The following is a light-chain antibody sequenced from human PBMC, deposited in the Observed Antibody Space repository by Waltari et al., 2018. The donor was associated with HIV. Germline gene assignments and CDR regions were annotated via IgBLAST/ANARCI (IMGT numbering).Light chain of an antibody. CDR3: CSYADKYTWV. CDR2: DVN. V-gene: IGLV2-11*01. Sequence: QSALTQPRSVSGSPGQSVTISCTGTSSDVGDYNYVSWYQQHPGKAPTLMMFDVNKRPSGVPDRFSGSKSGNTASLTISGLQAEDEAEYYCCSYADKYTWVFGGGTKLTVL. J-gene: IGLJ3*02. CDR1: SSDVGDYNY.